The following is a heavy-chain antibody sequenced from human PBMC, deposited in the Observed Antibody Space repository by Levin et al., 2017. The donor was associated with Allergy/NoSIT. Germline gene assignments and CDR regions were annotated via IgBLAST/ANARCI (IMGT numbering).Heavy chain of an antibody. CDR1: GFTFSSYE. Sequence: GGSLRLSCAASGFTFSSYEMNWVRQAPGKGLEWVSYISSSGSTIYYADSVKGRFTISRDNAKNSLYLQMNSLRAEDTAVYYCARDPRGPNGIAVALGFDPWGQGTLVTVSS. J-gene: IGHJ5*02. D-gene: IGHD6-19*01. CDR3: ARDPRGPNGIAVALGFDP. CDR2: ISSSGSTI. V-gene: IGHV3-48*03.